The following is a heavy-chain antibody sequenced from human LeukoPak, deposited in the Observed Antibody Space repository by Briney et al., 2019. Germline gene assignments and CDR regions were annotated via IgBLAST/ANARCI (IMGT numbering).Heavy chain of an antibody. CDR3: ASDRVFYGLDV. V-gene: IGHV3-30*03. CDR1: GFTFSSYG. Sequence: GGSLRLSCAASGFTFSSYGMHWVRQAPGKGLEWVAVISYDGSNKYYADSVKGRFTISRDNSKNTLYLQMNSLRAEDTAIYYCASDRVFYGLDVWGQGTTVTVSS. CDR2: ISYDGSNK. J-gene: IGHJ6*02.